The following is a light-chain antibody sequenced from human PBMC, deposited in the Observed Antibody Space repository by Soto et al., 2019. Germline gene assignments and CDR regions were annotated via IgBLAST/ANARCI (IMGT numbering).Light chain of an antibody. J-gene: IGKJ1*01. CDR1: QTISTW. CDR2: DAS. Sequence: DIQVTQSPPTLSASVGDRVTITCRASQTISTWMAWYLQKPGKAPKLLVYDASTLQSGVASRFSGSGSGTEFNPIISGLQPDDSATYYCQQYTNTNNPWTFGQGTKVDIK. V-gene: IGKV1-5*01. CDR3: QQYTNTNNPWT.